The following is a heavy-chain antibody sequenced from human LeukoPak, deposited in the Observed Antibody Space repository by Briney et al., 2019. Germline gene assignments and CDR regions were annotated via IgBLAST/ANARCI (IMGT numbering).Heavy chain of an antibody. D-gene: IGHD3-3*01. CDR1: GFTFSSYA. J-gene: IGHJ6*03. V-gene: IGHV3-23*01. Sequence: GGSLRLSCAASGFTFSSYAVSWVRQAPGKGLEWVSAIGGSGGSTYYADSVKGRFTISRDNSKNTLYLQMNSPRAEDTAVYYCARRGLRPDYYYMDVWGKGTTVTVSS. CDR2: IGGSGGST. CDR3: ARRGLRPDYYYMDV.